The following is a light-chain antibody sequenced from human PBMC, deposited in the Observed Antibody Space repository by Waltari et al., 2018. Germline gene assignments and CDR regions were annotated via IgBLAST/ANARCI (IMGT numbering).Light chain of an antibody. J-gene: IGLJ3*02. CDR1: SPRRYY. V-gene: IGLV3-19*01. CDR3: LSRDTTSTRV. CDR2: GHN. Sequence: SSELTQDPTMSVALGQPVSITCQGDSPRRYYASWYQQRPGQATILSLYGHNNRPSAVPDRFSGTTSGNTASLTITGAQAEDEADYYCLSRDTTSTRVFGGGTRLTV.